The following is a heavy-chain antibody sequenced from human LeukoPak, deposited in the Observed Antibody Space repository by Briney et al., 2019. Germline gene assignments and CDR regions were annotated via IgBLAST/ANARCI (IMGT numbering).Heavy chain of an antibody. V-gene: IGHV3-21*04. J-gene: IGHJ4*02. CDR3: AKDREIQLWSRPTDY. CDR2: ISTSSSYI. D-gene: IGHD5-18*01. Sequence: PGGSLRLSCAASGFTSSSYSMNWVRQAPGKGLEWVSSISTSSSYIYYADSVKGRFSSSRDNARNSLYLQMNSLRAEDTAVYYCAKDREIQLWSRPTDYWGQGTLVTVSS. CDR1: GFTSSSYS.